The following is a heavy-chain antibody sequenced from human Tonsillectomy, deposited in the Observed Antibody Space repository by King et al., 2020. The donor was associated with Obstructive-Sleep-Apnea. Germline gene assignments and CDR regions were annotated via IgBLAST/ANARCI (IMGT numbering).Heavy chain of an antibody. CDR1: GFTFSTYA. D-gene: IGHD3-10*01. CDR2: ISYDGSNK. CDR3: ATDLRGSGSENSHGEYFHP. Sequence: VQLVESGGGVVQPGRSLRLSCAASGFTFSTYAKHWVRQAPGKGLEWVAVISYDGSNKYYADSVKGRFTISRDNSKNTLYLQMSSLRAEDTAVYYCATDLRGSGSENSHGEYFHPWAQGTLVTVPS. V-gene: IGHV3-30*03. J-gene: IGHJ1*01.